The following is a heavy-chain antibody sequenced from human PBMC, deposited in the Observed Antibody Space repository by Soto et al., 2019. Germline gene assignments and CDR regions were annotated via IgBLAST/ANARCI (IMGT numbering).Heavy chain of an antibody. CDR1: GSSMSSSAYY. J-gene: IGHJ3*02. Sequence: QMHLQQSGPGLVKPSETLSLTCTVAGSSMSSSAYYWGWIRQPPGKGLEWIGSVYYTGITDYKSSPQRPVLISADPSKNPFSLRLAPLNAPDPAIFFCSRPGPPRYCTGGNCYPTFEIRGPGTMVTVSS. CDR2: VYYTGIT. D-gene: IGHD2-15*01. CDR3: SRPGPPRYCTGGNCYPTFEI. V-gene: IGHV4-39*01.